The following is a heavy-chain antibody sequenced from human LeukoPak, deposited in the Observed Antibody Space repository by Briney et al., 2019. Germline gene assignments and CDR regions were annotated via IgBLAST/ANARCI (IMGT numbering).Heavy chain of an antibody. CDR3: ARDTVNGPFVISLDY. CDR2: FSSGGHTE. D-gene: IGHD2-8*01. Sequence: PGGSLRLSCAVSGLTLSNYWMNWVRQAPGKGLEWVSHFSSGGHTEYYAESVRGRFTMSRDNAKNSLYLQMNSLRAEDTAVYYCARDTVNGPFVISLDYWGQGALVTVSS. V-gene: IGHV3-48*03. J-gene: IGHJ4*02. CDR1: GLTLSNYW.